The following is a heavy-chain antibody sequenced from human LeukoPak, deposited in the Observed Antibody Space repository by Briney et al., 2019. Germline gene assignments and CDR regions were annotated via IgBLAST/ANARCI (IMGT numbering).Heavy chain of an antibody. CDR2: ISSSRNYI. J-gene: IGHJ6*02. CDR3: ARDLEPTIVVVPAAYGDYGMDV. D-gene: IGHD2-2*01. Sequence: GGSLRLSCAASGFIFSSYGINWVRQAPGKGLEWVSSISSSRNYIYYADSVKGRFPISRDNAKNSLYLQMNSLRAEDTAVYYCARDLEPTIVVVPAAYGDYGMDVWGQGTTVTVSS. CDR1: GFIFSSYG. V-gene: IGHV3-21*01.